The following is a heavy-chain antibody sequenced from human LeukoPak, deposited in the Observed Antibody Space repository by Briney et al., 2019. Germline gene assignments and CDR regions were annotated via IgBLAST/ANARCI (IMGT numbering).Heavy chain of an antibody. V-gene: IGHV3-64D*06. J-gene: IGHJ4*02. CDR1: GFTFSSYA. CDR3: VKTYYGSGSYSDY. CDR2: ISSNGGST. Sequence: GGSLRLSCSASGFTFSSYATHWVRQAPGKGLEYVSAISSNGGSTYYADSVKGRFTISRDNSKNTLYLQMSSLRAEDTAVYYCVKTYYGSGSYSDYWGQGTLVTVSS. D-gene: IGHD3-10*01.